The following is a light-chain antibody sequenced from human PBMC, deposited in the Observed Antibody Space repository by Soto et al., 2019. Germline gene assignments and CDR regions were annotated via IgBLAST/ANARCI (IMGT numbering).Light chain of an antibody. CDR2: EVS. CDR1: SSDVGGYNY. Sequence: QDALPQPPSVSWSPGHSITISCTGTSSDVGGYNYVSWYQQHPGKAPKLMIYEVSNRPSGVSNRFSGSKSGNTASLTISGLQAEDEADYYCSSYTSSTNLVVFGGGTKVTVL. J-gene: IGLJ2*01. CDR3: SSYTSSTNLVV. V-gene: IGLV2-14*01.